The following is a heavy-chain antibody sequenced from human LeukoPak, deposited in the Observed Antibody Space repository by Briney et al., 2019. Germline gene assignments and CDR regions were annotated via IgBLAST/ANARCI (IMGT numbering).Heavy chain of an antibody. J-gene: IGHJ4*02. CDR1: GFTFSSYW. CDR3: ARDLPDY. V-gene: IGHV3-7*01. Sequence: GGSLRLSCAASGFTFSSYWMSWVRQAPGKGREWVANIKEDGSEKFYVGCVKGRFTISRDNPKTSLYLQMNSLRAEDTAVYYCARDLPDYWGQGTLVTVSS. CDR2: IKEDGSEK.